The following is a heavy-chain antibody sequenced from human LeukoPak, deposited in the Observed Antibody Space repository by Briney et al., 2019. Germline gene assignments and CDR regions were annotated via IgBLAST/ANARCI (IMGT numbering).Heavy chain of an antibody. CDR3: ARAEVGATWDTYAFDI. Sequence: PGGSLRLSCAASGFTFSSYGMHWVRQAPGKGLEWVSSISSSSSYIYYADSVKGRFTISRDNAKNSLYLQMNSLRAEDTAVYYCARAEVGATWDTYAFDIWGQGTMVTVSS. CDR2: ISSSSSYI. CDR1: GFTFSSYG. V-gene: IGHV3-21*01. J-gene: IGHJ3*02. D-gene: IGHD1-26*01.